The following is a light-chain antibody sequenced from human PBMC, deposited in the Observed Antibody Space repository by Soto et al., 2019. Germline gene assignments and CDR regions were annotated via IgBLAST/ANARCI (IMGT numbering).Light chain of an antibody. CDR3: QQDITFPFT. V-gene: IGKV1-12*01. Sequence: DIQMTQSPSSVSASVGDRVTITCRASQDISSWLAWYQQKPGKAPVLLIYEASRLQSGVPSRFSGRVSGTDFTLTINSLQPEDFGTYYCQQDITFPFTFGPGTKVDV. CDR1: QDISSW. CDR2: EAS. J-gene: IGKJ3*01.